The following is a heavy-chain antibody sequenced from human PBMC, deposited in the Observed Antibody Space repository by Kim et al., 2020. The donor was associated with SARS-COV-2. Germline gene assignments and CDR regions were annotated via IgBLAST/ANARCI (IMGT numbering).Heavy chain of an antibody. D-gene: IGHD6-13*01. V-gene: IGHV3-23*01. Sequence: SSADSVKGRFTISRDNSKTTLYLQMNSLRAEDTAVYYCAKGSGYSSWFDPWGQGTLVTVSS. CDR3: AKGSGYSSWFDP. J-gene: IGHJ5*02.